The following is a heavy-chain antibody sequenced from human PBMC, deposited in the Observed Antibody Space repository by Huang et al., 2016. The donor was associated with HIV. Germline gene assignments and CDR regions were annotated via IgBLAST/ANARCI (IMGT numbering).Heavy chain of an antibody. V-gene: IGHV3-7*01. J-gene: IGHJ6*02. CDR2: IKQDESEK. D-gene: IGHD1-7*01. Sequence: VESGGRLVQPGGSIRLSCVGSTFRFGAYWMSWVRQSPGKGMKWVANIKQDESEKYYVDSVKGRFNISRDNAKKVLFLEMNNVRVEDTATYYCATKTAAMDIWGQGTTVTVS. CDR1: TFRFGAYW. CDR3: ATKTAAMDI.